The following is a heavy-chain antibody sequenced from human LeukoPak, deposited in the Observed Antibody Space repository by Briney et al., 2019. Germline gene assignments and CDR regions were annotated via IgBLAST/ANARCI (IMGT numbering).Heavy chain of an antibody. CDR3: ARDHSDCSGYYPGFDY. Sequence: SETLSLTCTVSGGSITTYYWSWIRQPAGKGLEWIGHIYSSESADYNPSLKSRVTMSVDSSKNQFSLRLSAVTAADTAVYFCARDHSDCSGYYPGFDYWGQGSLVTVSS. CDR1: GGSITTYY. CDR2: IYSSESA. D-gene: IGHD3-22*01. J-gene: IGHJ4*02. V-gene: IGHV4-4*07.